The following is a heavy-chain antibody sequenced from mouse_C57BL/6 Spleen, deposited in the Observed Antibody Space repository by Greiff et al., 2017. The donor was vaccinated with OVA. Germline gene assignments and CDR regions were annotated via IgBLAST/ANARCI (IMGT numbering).Heavy chain of an antibody. Sequence: EVQLVESGPELVKPGASVKMSCKASGYTFTDYNMHWVKQSHGKSLEWIGYINPNNGGTSYNQKFKGKATLTVNKSSSTAYMELRSLTSEDSAVYYCARSYYSPWFAYWGQGTLVTVSA. CDR3: ARSYYSPWFAY. V-gene: IGHV1-22*01. CDR1: GYTFTDYN. CDR2: INPNNGGT. D-gene: IGHD2-12*01. J-gene: IGHJ3*01.